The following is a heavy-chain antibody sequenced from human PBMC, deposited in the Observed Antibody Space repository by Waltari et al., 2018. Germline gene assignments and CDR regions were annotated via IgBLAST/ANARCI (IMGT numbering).Heavy chain of an antibody. V-gene: IGHV5-51*01. CDR3: ARHLSDGGRRLDY. CDR1: GYSFTNYW. D-gene: IGHD1-1*01. Sequence: EVRLVQSGAEVKKPGESLKISCKASGYSFTNYWIGWVRQMPGKGLEWMGINYPGDSDTRYNPAFQGQVTISADKSISTTYLQWSSLKASDTANYYCARHLSDGGRRLDYWGQGTLVTVSS. J-gene: IGHJ4*02. CDR2: NYPGDSDT.